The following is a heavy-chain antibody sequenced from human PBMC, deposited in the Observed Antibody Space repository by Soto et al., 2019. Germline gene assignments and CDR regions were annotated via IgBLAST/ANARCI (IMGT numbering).Heavy chain of an antibody. D-gene: IGHD3-9*01. CDR3: ASILRYFDWLGYFDY. CDR2: IYYSGST. V-gene: IGHV4-39*01. CDR1: GGSISSSSYY. Sequence: QLQLQESGPGLVKTSETLSLTCTVSGGSISSSSYYWGWIRQPPGKGLEWIGSIYYSGSTYYNPSLKSRVTISVDTSKNQCSLKLSSVTAADTAVYYCASILRYFDWLGYFDYWGQGTLVTVSS. J-gene: IGHJ4*02.